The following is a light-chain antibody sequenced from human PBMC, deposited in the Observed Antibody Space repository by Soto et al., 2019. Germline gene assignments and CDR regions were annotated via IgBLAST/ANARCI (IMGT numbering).Light chain of an antibody. CDR3: SPYTSSSTLV. CDR2: GNS. CDR1: SSNIGAGYD. J-gene: IGLJ3*02. Sequence: QSVLTQPPSVSGAPGQRVTISCTGSSSNIGAGYDVHSYQQFPGTAPKLLIYGNSNRPSGVPDRFAGSKSGTSASLAITGLQAEDEADYYCSPYTSSSTLVFGGGTKLTVL. V-gene: IGLV1-40*01.